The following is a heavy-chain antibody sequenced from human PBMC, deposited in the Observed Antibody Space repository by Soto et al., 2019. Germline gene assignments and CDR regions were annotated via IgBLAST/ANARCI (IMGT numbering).Heavy chain of an antibody. V-gene: IGHV4-4*07. Sequence: PSETLSLTCTVTGGAISGYFWTWMRQSAGGGLELIGRIYSSGSTNYNPSLKSRVTISLDTSMNHFSLRLSSVTAADTAVYYCARGQRFSDWFDPWGQGTLVTVS. J-gene: IGHJ5*02. D-gene: IGHD3-3*01. CDR3: ARGQRFSDWFDP. CDR1: GGAISGYF. CDR2: IYSSGST.